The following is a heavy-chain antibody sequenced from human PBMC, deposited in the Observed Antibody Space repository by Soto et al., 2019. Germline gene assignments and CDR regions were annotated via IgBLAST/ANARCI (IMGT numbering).Heavy chain of an antibody. CDR2: ISSSSSTI. J-gene: IGHJ6*02. CDR1: GFTFSSYS. D-gene: IGHD2-21*02. Sequence: GGSLRLSCAASGFTFSSYSMNWVRQAPGKGREWVSYISSSSSTIYYADSVKGRFTISRDNAKNSLYLQMNSLRDEDTAVYYCASRGALAYCGGDCYFLGMDVWGQGTTVTVSS. V-gene: IGHV3-48*02. CDR3: ASRGALAYCGGDCYFLGMDV.